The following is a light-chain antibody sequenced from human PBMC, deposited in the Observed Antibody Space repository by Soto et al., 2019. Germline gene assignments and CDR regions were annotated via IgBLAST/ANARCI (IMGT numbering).Light chain of an antibody. J-gene: IGKJ3*01. CDR2: DAS. CDR1: QGISSA. CDR3: QQFNSYPHD. V-gene: IGKV1-13*02. Sequence: AIQLTQSPSSLSASVGDRVTITCRASQGISSALAWYQQKPGKAPKLLIYDASSLESGVPSRFSGSGSGTDFTLTISSLQPEDFAPYYCQQFNSYPHDFGPGTKVDIK.